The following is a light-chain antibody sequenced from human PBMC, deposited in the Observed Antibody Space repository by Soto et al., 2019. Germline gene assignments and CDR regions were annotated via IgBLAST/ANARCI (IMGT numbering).Light chain of an antibody. CDR1: QSLLHSNGYNY. CDR3: MQALQSPRT. Sequence: DIVMTQSPLSLPVTPGEPASISCRSSQSLLHSNGYNYLDWYLQKPGQSPQLLIYLVSNRASGGPDRFSGSGSGTDFTLKISRVEAEDVGVYYGMQALQSPRTFGQGTKVEIK. V-gene: IGKV2-28*01. CDR2: LVS. J-gene: IGKJ1*01.